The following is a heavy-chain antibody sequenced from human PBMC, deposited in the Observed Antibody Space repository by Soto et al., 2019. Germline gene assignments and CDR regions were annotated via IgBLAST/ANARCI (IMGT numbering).Heavy chain of an antibody. CDR1: GFTFSSYA. Sequence: QVQLVESGGGVVQPGRSLRLSCAASGFTFSSYAMHWVRQAPGKGLEWVAVISYDGSNKYYADSVKGRFTISRDNSKNTLYRQMSSLRAEDTAVYYCARDSGWELSKGGWFDPWGQGTLVTVSS. CDR3: ARDSGWELSKGGWFDP. D-gene: IGHD1-26*01. CDR2: ISYDGSNK. V-gene: IGHV3-30-3*01. J-gene: IGHJ5*02.